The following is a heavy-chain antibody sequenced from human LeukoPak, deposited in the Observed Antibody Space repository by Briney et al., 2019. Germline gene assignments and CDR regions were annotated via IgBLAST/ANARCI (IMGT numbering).Heavy chain of an antibody. J-gene: IGHJ6*03. CDR1: GFTFSNYN. CDR3: ARGVRYFDWSTSFHYYYYMDV. CDR2: ITYSSTYI. V-gene: IGHV3-21*01. D-gene: IGHD3-9*01. Sequence: GGSLRLSCAASGFTFSNYNMNWVRQAPGKVLEWVSSITYSSTYIYYADSVKGRFTISRDNSKNTLYLQMNSLRAEDTAVYYCARGVRYFDWSTSFHYYYYMDVWGKGTTVTISS.